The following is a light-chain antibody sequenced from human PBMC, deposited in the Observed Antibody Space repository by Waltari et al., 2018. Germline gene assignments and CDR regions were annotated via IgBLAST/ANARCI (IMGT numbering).Light chain of an antibody. V-gene: IGLV2-14*03. CDR1: SRDVGGYNY. CDR3: SSYTSSSTPLV. Sequence: QSALTQPASVSGSPGQSITLSCTGTSRDVGGYNYVSRYQQHPGQAPKLMSYDVSNRPSGVSTRFSGSKSGNTASLTISGLQAEDEADYYCSSYTSSSTPLVFGTGTKVTVL. CDR2: DVS. J-gene: IGLJ1*01.